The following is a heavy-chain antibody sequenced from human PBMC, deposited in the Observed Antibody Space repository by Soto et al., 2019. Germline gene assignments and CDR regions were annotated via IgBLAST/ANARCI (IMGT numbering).Heavy chain of an antibody. V-gene: IGHV3-48*03. Sequence: LRLSCATSGFAFSHYEMNWVRQAPGKGLEWVSYISSGGTTINYAGSVKGRFTVSRDNAKNSLYLQMNSLRAEDTAVYYCARAPRNSYYNGMDVWGHGTTVTVSS. CDR1: GFAFSHYE. J-gene: IGHJ6*02. CDR3: ARAPRNSYYNGMDV. CDR2: ISSGGTTI.